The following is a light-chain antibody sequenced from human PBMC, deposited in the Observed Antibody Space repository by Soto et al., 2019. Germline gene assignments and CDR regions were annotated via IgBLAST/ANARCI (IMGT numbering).Light chain of an antibody. Sequence: DIQMTQSPPTLSASVGDTVSITCRASLSISSWLAWYQQKPGKAPKILIYEASNLKSDVPSRFSGSGSGTDFTLPINGLQPDDFATYYCQLYDRFPYSFGPGTRLEIK. CDR1: LSISSW. J-gene: IGKJ2*01. CDR2: EAS. V-gene: IGKV1-5*03. CDR3: QLYDRFPYS.